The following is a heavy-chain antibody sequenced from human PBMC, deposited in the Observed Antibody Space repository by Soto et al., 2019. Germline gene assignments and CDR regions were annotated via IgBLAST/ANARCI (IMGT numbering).Heavy chain of an antibody. Sequence: QVQLVESGGGVVQPGRSLRLSCAASGFTFSSYGMHWVRQAPGKGLAWVAVIWYDGSNKYYADSVKGRFTISRDNSKNTLYLQMNSLRAEDTAVYYCARTFTVKDNWYFDLWGRGTLVTVSS. CDR3: ARTFTVKDNWYFDL. J-gene: IGHJ2*01. D-gene: IGHD4-17*01. V-gene: IGHV3-33*01. CDR1: GFTFSSYG. CDR2: IWYDGSNK.